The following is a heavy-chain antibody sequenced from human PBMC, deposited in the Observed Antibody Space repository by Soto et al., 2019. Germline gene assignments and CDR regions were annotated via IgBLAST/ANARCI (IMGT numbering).Heavy chain of an antibody. V-gene: IGHV4-39*01. J-gene: IGHJ4*02. Sequence: QLQLQESGPGLVKPSETLSLTCTVSGGSISGTSYYWGWIRQPPGKGLEWIGSIYYGGSTYYNPSLRSRVTIPADTSKNQFSLKLRSVTAADTAVYYCARHETLASAGGYWGQGTLVTVSS. CDR3: ARHETLASAGGY. CDR2: IYYGGST. CDR1: GGSISGTSYY. D-gene: IGHD2-15*01.